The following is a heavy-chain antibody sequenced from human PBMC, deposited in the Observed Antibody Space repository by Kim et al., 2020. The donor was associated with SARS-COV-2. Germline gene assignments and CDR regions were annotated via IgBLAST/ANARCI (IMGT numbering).Heavy chain of an antibody. V-gene: IGHV1-3*01. J-gene: IGHJ3*02. CDR3: ARRELLWFGAFDI. CDR2: INAGNGNT. D-gene: IGHD3-10*01. CDR1: GYTFTSYA. Sequence: ASVKVSCKASGYTFTSYAMHWVRQAPGQRLEWMGWINAGNGNTKYSQKFQGRVTITRDTSASTAYMELSSLRSEDTAVYYCARRELLWFGAFDIWGQGTMVTVSS.